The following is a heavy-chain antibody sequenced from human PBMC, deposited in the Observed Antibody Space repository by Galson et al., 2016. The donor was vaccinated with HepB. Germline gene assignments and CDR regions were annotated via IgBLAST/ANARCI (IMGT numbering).Heavy chain of an antibody. CDR2: ISHAETKT. V-gene: IGHV3-30*03. J-gene: IGHJ4*02. CDR1: GFTFSGYG. CDR3: AIPDY. Sequence: SLRLSCAASGFTFSGYGMHWVRQAPGKGLEWVALISHAETKTFYADSVKGRFTISRDNSKNTLSLQMNSLRPEDTAVYYCAIPDYWGQGTLVTVSS.